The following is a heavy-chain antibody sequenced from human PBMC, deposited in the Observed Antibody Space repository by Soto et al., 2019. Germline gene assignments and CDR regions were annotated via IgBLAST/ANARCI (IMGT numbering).Heavy chain of an antibody. CDR3: AKDRDGYNSYYYYYGMDV. CDR1: GFTFSSYA. CDR2: ISGSGGST. V-gene: IGHV3-23*01. Sequence: EVQLLESGGGLVQPGGSLRLSCAASGFTFSSYAMSWVRQAPGKGLEWVSAISGSGGSTYYADSVKGRFTISRDNSKSTLYLQMNSLRAEDTAVYYCAKDRDGYNSYYYYYGMDVWGQGTTVTVSS. D-gene: IGHD5-12*01. J-gene: IGHJ6*02.